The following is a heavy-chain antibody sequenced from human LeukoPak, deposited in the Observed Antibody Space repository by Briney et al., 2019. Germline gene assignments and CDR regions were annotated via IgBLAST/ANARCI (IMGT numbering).Heavy chain of an antibody. CDR3: AKDPGDGNYYYYMDV. V-gene: IGHV3-9*01. CDR2: ISWNSGSI. D-gene: IGHD3-10*01. Sequence: GRSLRLSCAASGFTFDDYAMHWVRQAPGKGLEWVSGISWNSGSIGYADSVKGRFTISRDNSKNTLYLQMNSLRAEDTAVYYCAKDPGDGNYYYYMDVWGKGTTVTVSS. J-gene: IGHJ6*03. CDR1: GFTFDDYA.